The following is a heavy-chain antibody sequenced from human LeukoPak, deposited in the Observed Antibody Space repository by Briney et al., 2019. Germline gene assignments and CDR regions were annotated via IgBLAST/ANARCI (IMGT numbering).Heavy chain of an antibody. D-gene: IGHD3-10*01. CDR2: INHSGST. V-gene: IGHV4-34*01. J-gene: IGHJ4*02. CDR1: GGSFSGYY. CDR3: ARKTDAKSYYPD. Sequence: SETLSLTCAVYGGSFSGYYWSWIRQPPGKGLEWIGEINHSGSTNYNPSLKSRVTISVDTSKNQFSLRLSSVTAVDTAVYYRARKTDAKSYYPDWGQGTLVTVSS.